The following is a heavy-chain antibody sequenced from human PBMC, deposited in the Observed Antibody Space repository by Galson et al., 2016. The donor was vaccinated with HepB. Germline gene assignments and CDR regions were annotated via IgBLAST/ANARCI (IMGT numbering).Heavy chain of an antibody. CDR3: ARVVSGLFDP. V-gene: IGHV4-59*01. J-gene: IGHJ5*02. CDR2: VYYTGNT. CDR1: SDSISSYY. D-gene: IGHD6-25*01. Sequence: ETLSLTCTASSDSISSYYWTWIRQPPGRRLEWIGHVYYTGNTYYNPSLQSRVTMSVDRSKNQLSLKMHSVTAADTAVYYCARVVSGLFDPWGQGRLVTVSS.